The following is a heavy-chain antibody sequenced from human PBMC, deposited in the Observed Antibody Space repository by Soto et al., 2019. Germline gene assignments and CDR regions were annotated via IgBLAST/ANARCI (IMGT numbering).Heavy chain of an antibody. J-gene: IGHJ6*02. CDR2: ISSNSAYI. Sequence: SLRLSCAASGFTFRSFTMNWVRQAPGKGLEWVSTISSNSAYIYYTDALRGRFTISRDNAKNSLHLQMNGLRAEDTAVYYCARDSAVYGMDVWGQGTTVTVSS. CDR1: GFTFRSFT. V-gene: IGHV3-21*01. D-gene: IGHD1-20*01. CDR3: ARDSAVYGMDV.